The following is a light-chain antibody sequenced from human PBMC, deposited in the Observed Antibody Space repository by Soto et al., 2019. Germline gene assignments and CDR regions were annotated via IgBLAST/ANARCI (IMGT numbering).Light chain of an antibody. CDR1: SSDVGGYNY. CDR2: EVS. J-gene: IGLJ1*01. Sequence: QSVLAQPASVSGSPGQSITISCTGTSSDVGGYNYVSWYQQHPGKAPKLMIYEVSNRPSGVSNRFSGSKSGNTASLTISGLPAEDEADYYCSSYTSNSTLVFGTGTKVTVL. V-gene: IGLV2-14*01. CDR3: SSYTSNSTLV.